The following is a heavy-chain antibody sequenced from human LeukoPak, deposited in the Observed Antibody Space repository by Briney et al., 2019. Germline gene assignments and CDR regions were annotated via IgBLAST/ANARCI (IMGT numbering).Heavy chain of an antibody. V-gene: IGHV3-30-3*01. J-gene: IGHJ4*02. CDR1: GFTFSSYA. CDR2: ISYDGSNK. D-gene: IGHD2-21*02. CDR3: AKALDGRGHWYERGADY. Sequence: GRSLRLSCAASGFTFSSYAMHWVRQAPGKGLEWVAVISYDGSNKYYADSLKGRFTISRNNSKNTVYLRMSSLRAEDTAIYYCAKALDGRGHWYERGADYWGQGTLVAVSS.